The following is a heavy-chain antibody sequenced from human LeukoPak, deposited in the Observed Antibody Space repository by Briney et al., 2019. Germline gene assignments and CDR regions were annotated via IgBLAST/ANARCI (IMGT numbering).Heavy chain of an antibody. CDR1: GGSISSRNYY. V-gene: IGHV4-39*07. CDR2: INYSGTT. J-gene: IGHJ3*02. Sequence: SETLSLTCSVSGGSISSRNYYRGWIREPPGKGLGWVGSINYSGTTNYNPSLKSRVTISVDTSKNQFSLKMSSVTAADTAGYYCARVPTYEIAAARVGYAFDIWGQGTMVTVSS. CDR3: ARVPTYEIAAARVGYAFDI. D-gene: IGHD6-13*01.